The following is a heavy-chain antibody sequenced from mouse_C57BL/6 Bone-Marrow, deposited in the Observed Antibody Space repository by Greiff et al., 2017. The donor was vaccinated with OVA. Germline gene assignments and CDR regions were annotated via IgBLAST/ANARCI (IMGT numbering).Heavy chain of an antibody. Sequence: QVQLKESGAELARPGASVKMSCKASGYTFTSYTMHWVKQRPVQGLEWIGYINPSSGYTKYNQKFKDKATLTADKSSSTAYMQLSSLTSEDSAVYYCANPGYFDYWGQGTTLTVSS. CDR3: ANPGYFDY. J-gene: IGHJ2*01. CDR2: INPSSGYT. V-gene: IGHV1-4*01. CDR1: GYTFTSYT.